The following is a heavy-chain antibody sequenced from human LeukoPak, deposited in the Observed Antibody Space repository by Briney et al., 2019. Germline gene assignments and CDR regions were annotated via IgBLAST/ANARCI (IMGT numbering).Heavy chain of an antibody. CDR3: AKGATCSSTRCSLDY. Sequence: GGSLRLSCAASGFTVSSNYMSWVRQAPGKGLEWVSVIYSGGSTYYADSVKGRFTISRDNSKNTLYLQMNSLRAEDMAVYYCAKGATCSSTRCSLDYWGQGTLVTVSS. CDR1: GFTVSSNY. CDR2: IYSGGST. D-gene: IGHD2-2*01. J-gene: IGHJ4*02. V-gene: IGHV3-53*01.